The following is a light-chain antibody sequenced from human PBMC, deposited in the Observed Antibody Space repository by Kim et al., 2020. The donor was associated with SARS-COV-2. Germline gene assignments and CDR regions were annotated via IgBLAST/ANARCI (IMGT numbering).Light chain of an antibody. CDR2: GNN. CDR1: SLGNYY. CDR3: DSRDSSGYLLV. Sequence: SSELTQDPAVSVALGQTVRITCQGDSLGNYYATWYQKKPGQAPLLVIFGNNRRPPGIPDRFSGSNSGNTATLTITGAQAEDEADYYCDSRDSSGYLLVFG. V-gene: IGLV3-19*01. J-gene: IGLJ3*02.